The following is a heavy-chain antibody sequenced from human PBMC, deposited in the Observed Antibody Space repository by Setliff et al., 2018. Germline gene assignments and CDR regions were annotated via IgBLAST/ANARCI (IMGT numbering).Heavy chain of an antibody. Sequence: ASVKVSCKGSGYRFIVYYIHWVRQTPGKGLEWMGRVDPKDGQAIYAKKFQGRFTITADTSIDTAYMELSSLTSEDTAVYYRATDLAIRGVQFDYWGRGTLVTVSS. CDR2: VDPKDGQA. V-gene: IGHV1-69-2*01. D-gene: IGHD3-10*01. CDR1: GYRFIVYY. J-gene: IGHJ4*02. CDR3: ATDLAIRGVQFDY.